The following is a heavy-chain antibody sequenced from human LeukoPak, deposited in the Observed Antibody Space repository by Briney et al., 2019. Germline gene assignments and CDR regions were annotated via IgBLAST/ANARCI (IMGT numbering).Heavy chain of an antibody. J-gene: IGHJ5*02. Sequence: ASVKVSCKASGYTFTGYYMHWVRQAPGQGLEWMGWINPNSGGTNYAQKFQGRVTMTRDTSISTAYMELSRLRSDDTAVYYCVRDESPPRWFDPWGQGTLVTVSS. CDR3: VRDESPPRWFDP. CDR2: INPNSGGT. V-gene: IGHV1-2*02. CDR1: GYTFTGYY.